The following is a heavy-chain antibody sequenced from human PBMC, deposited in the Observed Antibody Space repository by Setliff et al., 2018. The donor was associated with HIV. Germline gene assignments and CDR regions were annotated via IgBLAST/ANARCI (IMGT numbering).Heavy chain of an antibody. J-gene: IGHJ5*02. CDR3: AGQAYCGYDCYWRAWFDP. Sequence: PGGSLRLSCAASGFTFGSYAMHWVRQAPGRGLEWVAAISYDGSDKFYADSVKGRFTISRDNSKNTLYLQMNSPGAEDTAVYYCAGQAYCGYDCYWRAWFDPWGQGTLVTVSS. V-gene: IGHV3-30*04. CDR1: GFTFGSYA. CDR2: ISYDGSDK. D-gene: IGHD2-21*02.